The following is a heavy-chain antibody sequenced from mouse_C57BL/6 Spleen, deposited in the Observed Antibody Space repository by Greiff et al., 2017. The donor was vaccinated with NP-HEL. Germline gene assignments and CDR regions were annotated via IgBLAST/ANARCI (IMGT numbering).Heavy chain of an antibody. CDR1: GYTFTDYN. CDR2: INPNNGGT. CDR3: ARATNWESFWYFDV. Sequence: EVQLQQSGPELVKPGASVKMSCKASGYTFTDYNMHWVKQSHGKSLEWIGYINPNNGGTSYNQKFKGKATLTVNKSSSTAYMELRSLTSEDSAVYYCARATNWESFWYFDVWGTGTTVTVSS. V-gene: IGHV1-22*01. J-gene: IGHJ1*03. D-gene: IGHD4-1*01.